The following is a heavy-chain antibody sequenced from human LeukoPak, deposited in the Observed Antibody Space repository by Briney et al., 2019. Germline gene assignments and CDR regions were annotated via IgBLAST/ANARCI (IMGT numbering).Heavy chain of an antibody. CDR3: ARWSPFHKDEGYSYGDYYYYGMDV. Sequence: PSETLSLTCAVYGGSFSGYYWSWIRQPPGKELEWIGEINHSGSTNYNPSLKSRVTISVDTSKNQFSLKLSSVTAADTAVYYCARWSPFHKDEGYSYGDYYYYGMDVWRQGTTVTVS. D-gene: IGHD5-18*01. V-gene: IGHV4-34*01. J-gene: IGHJ6*02. CDR1: GGSFSGYY. CDR2: INHSGST.